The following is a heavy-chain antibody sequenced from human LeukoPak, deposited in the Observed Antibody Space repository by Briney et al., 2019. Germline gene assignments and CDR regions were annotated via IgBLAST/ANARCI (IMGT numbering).Heavy chain of an antibody. D-gene: IGHD2-15*01. CDR1: RFTFSGSW. CDR2: IKYDGSEK. CDR3: ARRTPCSGGSCYSVGTNWFDP. Sequence: GGSLRLSCAASRFTFSGSWMTWVRQAPGKGLEWVANIKYDGSEKYYVDSVKGRFTISRDNAKNSLFLQMNSLRAEDTAVYYCARRTPCSGGSCYSVGTNWFDPWGQGTLVTVSS. J-gene: IGHJ5*02. V-gene: IGHV3-7*01.